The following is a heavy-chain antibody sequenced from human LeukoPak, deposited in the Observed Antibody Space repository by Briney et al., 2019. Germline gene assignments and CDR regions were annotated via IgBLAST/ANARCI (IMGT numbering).Heavy chain of an antibody. Sequence: GASVKVSCKASGGTFSSYAISWVRQAPGQGLEWMGGIIPIFGTANYAQKFQGRVTITADESTSTAYMELSSLRSEDTAVYYCARGGQDIVVAAYDYWGQGTLVTVSS. CDR1: GGTFSSYA. CDR3: ARGGQDIVVAAYDY. D-gene: IGHD2-2*01. CDR2: IIPIFGTA. J-gene: IGHJ4*02. V-gene: IGHV1-69*13.